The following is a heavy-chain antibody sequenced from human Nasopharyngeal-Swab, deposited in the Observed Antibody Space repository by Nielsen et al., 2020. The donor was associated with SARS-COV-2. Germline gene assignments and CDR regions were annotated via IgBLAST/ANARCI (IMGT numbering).Heavy chain of an antibody. CDR1: GGSVSSGSYY. J-gene: IGHJ4*02. CDR2: IYYSGST. V-gene: IGHV4-61*01. D-gene: IGHD6-19*01. Sequence: SETLSLTWTVSGGSVSSGSYYWSWIRQPPGKGLEWIGYIYYSGSTNYNPSLKSRVTISVDTSKNQFSLKLSSVTAADTAVYYCARGGSSGWYGGFDYWGQGTLVTVSS. CDR3: ARGGSSGWYGGFDY.